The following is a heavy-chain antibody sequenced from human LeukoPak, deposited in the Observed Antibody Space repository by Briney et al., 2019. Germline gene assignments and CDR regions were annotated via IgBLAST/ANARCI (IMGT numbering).Heavy chain of an antibody. CDR1: GFTVSSNY. Sequence: GGSLRLSCAASGFTVSSNYMSWVRQAPGKGLEWVSVIYSGGSTYYADSVKGRFTISRDNSKNTLYLQMNSLRAEDTAVYYCARDPGYCSGGSCYSFLYWGQGTLATVSS. CDR2: IYSGGST. J-gene: IGHJ4*02. CDR3: ARDPGYCSGGSCYSFLY. D-gene: IGHD2-15*01. V-gene: IGHV3-66*01.